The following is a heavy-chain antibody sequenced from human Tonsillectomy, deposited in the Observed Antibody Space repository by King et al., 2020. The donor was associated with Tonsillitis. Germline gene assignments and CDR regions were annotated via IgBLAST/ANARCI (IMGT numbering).Heavy chain of an antibody. Sequence: VQLVESGAEVKKPGESLKISCKGSGYSFTSYWIGWVRQMPGKGLEWMGIIYPGDSDTRYSPSFQGQVTISADKSISTAYLQWSSLKASVTAMYYCARVLRRIWFYDSSGYGTDDAFDIWGQGTMVTVSS. V-gene: IGHV5-51*01. J-gene: IGHJ3*02. CDR1: GYSFTSYW. D-gene: IGHD3-22*01. CDR2: IYPGDSDT. CDR3: ARVLRRIWFYDSSGYGTDDAFDI.